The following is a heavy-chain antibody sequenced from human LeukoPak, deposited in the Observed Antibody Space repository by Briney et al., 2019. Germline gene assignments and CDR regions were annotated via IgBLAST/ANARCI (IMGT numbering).Heavy chain of an antibody. D-gene: IGHD3-10*01. CDR2: IYPGDSDT. V-gene: IGHV5-51*01. Sequence: GESLKISCKGSGYSFTSYWIGWVRQMPGKGLEWMGIIYPGDSDTSYSPSFQGQVTISADKSISTAYLQWSSLKASDTAMYYCARQAVLLWFGDNWFDPWGQGTLVTVSS. CDR1: GYSFTSYW. J-gene: IGHJ5*02. CDR3: ARQAVLLWFGDNWFDP.